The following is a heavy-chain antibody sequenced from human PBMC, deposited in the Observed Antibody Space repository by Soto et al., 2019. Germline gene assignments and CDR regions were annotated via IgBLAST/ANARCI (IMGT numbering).Heavy chain of an antibody. V-gene: IGHV5-10-1*01. Sequence: VEFLKISWKGSGYSFTSYGVSWVRQITGKGLEWMGRIDPSDSYTNYSPSFQGHVTISADKSISTAYLQWSSLKASDTAMYYCARHYSSTNYGMDVWGQGTTVTVSS. CDR3: ARHYSSTNYGMDV. J-gene: IGHJ6*02. D-gene: IGHD5-18*01. CDR2: IDPSDSYT. CDR1: GYSFTSYG.